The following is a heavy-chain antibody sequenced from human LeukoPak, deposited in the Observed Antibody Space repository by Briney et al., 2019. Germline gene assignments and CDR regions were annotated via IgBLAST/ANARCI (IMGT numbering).Heavy chain of an antibody. Sequence: GASVKVSCKASGYIFTNYYMHWVRQAPGEGLEWMGIINPTGGSTSYAQKFQGRVTMTRDTSTSTVYMELKSLRSEDTAVYYCARDRLRLGYERTNWFDPWGQGTLVTVSS. J-gene: IGHJ5*02. CDR3: ARDRLRLGYERTNWFDP. D-gene: IGHD2-15*01. V-gene: IGHV1-46*01. CDR1: GYIFTNYY. CDR2: INPTGGST.